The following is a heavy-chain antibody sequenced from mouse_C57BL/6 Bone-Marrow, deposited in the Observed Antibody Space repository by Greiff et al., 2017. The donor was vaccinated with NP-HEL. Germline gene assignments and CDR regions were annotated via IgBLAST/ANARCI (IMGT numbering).Heavy chain of an antibody. J-gene: IGHJ2*01. Sequence: VKLVESGPGLVAPSQSLSITCTVSGFSLTSYAISWVRQPPGKGLEWLGVIWPGGGTNYNSALKSRLSISKDNSKSQVFLKMNRLQTDDTARYYCARITTVVEWFDYWGQGTTLTVSS. D-gene: IGHD1-1*01. CDR1: GFSLTSYA. CDR3: ARITTVVEWFDY. V-gene: IGHV2-9-1*01. CDR2: IWPGGGT.